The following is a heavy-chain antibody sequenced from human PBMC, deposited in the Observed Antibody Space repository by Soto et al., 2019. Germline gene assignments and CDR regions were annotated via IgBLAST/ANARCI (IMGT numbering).Heavy chain of an antibody. CDR2: ISNIGGST. CDR3: VMCHSSSWRYYFDY. J-gene: IGHJ4*02. V-gene: IGHV3-64D*08. D-gene: IGHD6-13*01. CDR1: GFTFNNYA. Sequence: PGGSLRLSCAASGFTFNNYAMNWVRQAPGKGLEYVATISNIGGSTYYADSVKGRFTISRDNSKNTLYLQLISLRAVDTAVYYCVMCHSSSWRYYFDYWGQGTLVTVSS.